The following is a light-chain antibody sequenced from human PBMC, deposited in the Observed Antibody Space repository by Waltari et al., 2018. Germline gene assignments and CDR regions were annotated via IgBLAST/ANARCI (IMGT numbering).Light chain of an antibody. CDR2: QTN. Sequence: SYDLTQPPSVSVSPGQKANIICSGDNFGLQYGWGYHQKPGRSPRLVIYQTNKRPSGIPERISGSNSGNAATLTIGGTQAMDEADYFCQAWDGSTVLFGGGTKLTVL. J-gene: IGLJ2*01. V-gene: IGLV3-1*01. CDR3: QAWDGSTVL. CDR1: NFGLQY.